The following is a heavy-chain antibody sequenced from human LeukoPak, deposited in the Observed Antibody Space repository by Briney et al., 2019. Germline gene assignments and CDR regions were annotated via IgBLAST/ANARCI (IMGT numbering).Heavy chain of an antibody. CDR3: ARAQGQLGKVWFDP. CDR2: VIPIFGTA. J-gene: IGHJ5*02. D-gene: IGHD5-18*01. V-gene: IGHV1-69*05. CDR1: GGTFSSYA. Sequence: SVNVSCKASGGTFSSYAISWVRHAPGPGLEWMGGVIPIFGTANYEHKCQGRVTITTDESTSTAYMELSSLRSEDTAVYYCARAQGQLGKVWFDPWGQGTLVTVSS.